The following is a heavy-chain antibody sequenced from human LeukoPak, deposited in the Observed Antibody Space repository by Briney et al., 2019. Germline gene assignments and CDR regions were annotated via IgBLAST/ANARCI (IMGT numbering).Heavy chain of an antibody. CDR2: IGTAGDT. D-gene: IGHD2/OR15-2a*01. CDR3: ATGNLYYYGMDV. V-gene: IGHV3-13*01. Sequence: PGGSLRLSCAASGFTFSSYDMHWVRQATGKGLEWVSAIGTAGDTYYPGSMKGRFTISRENAKNSLYLQMNSLRAGDTAVYYCATGNLYYYGMDVWGQGTTVTVSS. J-gene: IGHJ6*02. CDR1: GFTFSSYD.